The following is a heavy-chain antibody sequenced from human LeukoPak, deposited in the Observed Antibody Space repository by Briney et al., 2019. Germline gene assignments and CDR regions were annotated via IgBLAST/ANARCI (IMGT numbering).Heavy chain of an antibody. D-gene: IGHD3-22*01. Sequence: SQTLSLTCTVSGGSIVSGTYYWSWTRQHPGKGLEWIGYIYHSGSTYYNPSLESRVTISVDTSKNQFSLKLSSVTAADTAVYYCARRSGYYSGYDYWGQGTLVTVSS. V-gene: IGHV4-31*03. CDR3: ARRSGYYSGYDY. CDR2: IYHSGST. J-gene: IGHJ4*02. CDR1: GGSIVSGTYY.